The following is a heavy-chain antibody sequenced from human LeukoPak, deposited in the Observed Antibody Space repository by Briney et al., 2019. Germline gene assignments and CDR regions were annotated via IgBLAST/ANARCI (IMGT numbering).Heavy chain of an antibody. CDR2: VHPGDSDT. J-gene: IGHJ6*02. CDR1: GYTFISYR. Sequence: KTGESLKISYKGSGYTFISYRIAWVRQMPGSGLEWMGIVHPGDSDTRYSPSFQGQVSISADKSISTAYLQWSSLKASDTAMYYCARHWPAKGMDVWGQGTTVTVSS. CDR3: ARHWPAKGMDV. V-gene: IGHV5-51*01.